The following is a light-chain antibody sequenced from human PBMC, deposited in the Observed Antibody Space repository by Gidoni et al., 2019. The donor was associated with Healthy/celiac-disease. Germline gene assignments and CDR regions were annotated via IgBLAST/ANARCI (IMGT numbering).Light chain of an antibody. CDR2: AAS. CDR3: QQNYSTPPET. V-gene: IGKV1-39*01. J-gene: IGKJ1*01. CDR1: QSSSSY. Sequence: IPITQSSSSLSASVGDRVTITFRASQSSSSYLNWYQQKPGKAPKLLIYAASSLQSRVPSRFSGSGSETEFTLIISSLQPEDFVTYYCQQNYSTPPETFGQGTKVEIK.